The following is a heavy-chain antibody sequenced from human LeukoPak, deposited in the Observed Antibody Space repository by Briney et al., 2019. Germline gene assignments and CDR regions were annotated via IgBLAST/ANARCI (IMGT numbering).Heavy chain of an antibody. CDR1: GFTFSSYG. D-gene: IGHD4-17*01. V-gene: IGHV3-33*01. J-gene: IGHJ4*02. CDR3: ASSGEMDY. Sequence: GRSLRLSCAASGFTFSSYGMHWVRQAPGKGLEWVAVIWSDGSNKYYADSVKGRFTISRDNSKTTLYLQMSSLRAEDTAVYYCASSGEMDYWGQGTLVTVSS. CDR2: IWSDGSNK.